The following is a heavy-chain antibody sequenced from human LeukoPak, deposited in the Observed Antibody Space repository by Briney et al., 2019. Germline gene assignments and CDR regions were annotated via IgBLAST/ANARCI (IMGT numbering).Heavy chain of an antibody. CDR3: ARDAFAGQPYYDYVWGSYRYTSFDY. Sequence: GASVKVSCKASGYTFTSYGISWVRQAPGQGLEWMGWISAYNGSTNYAQKLQGRVTMTTDTSTSTAYMELRSLRSDDTAVYYCARDAFAGQPYYDYVWGSYRYTSFDYWGQGTLVTVSS. CDR1: GYTFTSYG. V-gene: IGHV1-18*01. CDR2: ISAYNGST. J-gene: IGHJ4*02. D-gene: IGHD3-16*02.